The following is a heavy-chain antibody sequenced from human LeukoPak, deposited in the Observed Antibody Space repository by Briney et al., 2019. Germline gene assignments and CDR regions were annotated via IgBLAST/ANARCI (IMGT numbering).Heavy chain of an antibody. V-gene: IGHV1-2*02. CDR3: ARENWGYSYAQY. J-gene: IGHJ4*02. CDR1: GYTFTGYY. CDR2: INPNSGGT. D-gene: IGHD5-18*01. Sequence: ASVKVSCKAPGYTFTGYYMHWVRQAPGQGLEWMGWINPNSGGTNYAQKFQGRVTMTRDTSISTAYMELSRLRSDDTAVYYCARENWGYSYAQYWGQGTLVTVSS.